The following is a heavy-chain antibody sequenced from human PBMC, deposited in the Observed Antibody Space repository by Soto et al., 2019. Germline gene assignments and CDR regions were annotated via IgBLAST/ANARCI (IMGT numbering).Heavy chain of an antibody. CDR1: GFTLSSYS. CDR3: ARSTAVAGLDY. Sequence: QVQLVESGGGVVQPGKSLRLSCAASGFTLSSYSMHWVRQAPGKGLEWVGVISYDGNKKYYGDSVKGRFSISRDTSKNTVNLQMNSLSPEDTDVYYCARSTAVAGLDYWGQGTLVTVSS. D-gene: IGHD6-19*01. J-gene: IGHJ4*02. V-gene: IGHV3-30-3*01. CDR2: ISYDGNKK.